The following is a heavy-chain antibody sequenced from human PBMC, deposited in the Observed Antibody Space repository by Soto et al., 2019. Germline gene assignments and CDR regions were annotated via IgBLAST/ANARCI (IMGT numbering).Heavy chain of an antibody. D-gene: IGHD3-10*01. V-gene: IGHV3-33*01. CDR2: IWYDGINK. CDR3: ARGDYGSGPDY. J-gene: IGHJ4*02. CDR1: GFTFSSYG. Sequence: QVQLVESGGGVVQPGRSLRLSCAASGFTFSSYGMHWVRQAPGKGLEWVEVIWYDGINKYYADSVKGRFTISRDNSQNTVNLQMNSLRAEDTAVYYCARGDYGSGPDYWGQGTPVTVSS.